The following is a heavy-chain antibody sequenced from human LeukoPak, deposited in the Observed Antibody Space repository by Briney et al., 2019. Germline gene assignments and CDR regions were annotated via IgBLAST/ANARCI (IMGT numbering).Heavy chain of an antibody. D-gene: IGHD5-18*01. CDR2: MSVSSGLI. Sequence: GGSLRLSCAASGFTFSRYSMNWVRQAPGKGLEWVSSMSVSSGLIYYADSVRGRFTVSRDNAKNSLYLQMNSLRAEDTAVYYCAGGYSYGYLNYWGQGTLVTVSS. CDR3: AGGYSYGYLNY. CDR1: GFTFSRYS. J-gene: IGHJ4*02. V-gene: IGHV3-21*01.